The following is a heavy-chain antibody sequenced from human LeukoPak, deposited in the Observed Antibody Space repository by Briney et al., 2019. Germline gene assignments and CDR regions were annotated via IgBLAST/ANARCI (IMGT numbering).Heavy chain of an antibody. J-gene: IGHJ2*01. V-gene: IGHV3-23*01. Sequence: GGSLRLSCEASGFTFGTYGMTWVRQAPGKGREWVSGITGSSTWTYYADSVKGRFTISRDNSKNTLQLQMHSLRAEDTAIYYCARELVSLGTGYFDLWGRGTLVTVFS. D-gene: IGHD7-27*01. CDR3: ARELVSLGTGYFDL. CDR1: GFTFGTYG. CDR2: ITGSSTWT.